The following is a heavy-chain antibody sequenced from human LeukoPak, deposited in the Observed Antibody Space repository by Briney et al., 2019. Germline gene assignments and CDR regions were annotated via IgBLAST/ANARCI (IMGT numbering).Heavy chain of an antibody. Sequence: EASVKVSCKASGYTFTSYYMHWVRQAPGQGLEWMGIINPSGGSTSYAQKFQGRVTMTRDTSTSTVYMELSSLRSEDTAVYYCATPLDYYDSSGYHQGGDWGQGTLVTVSS. V-gene: IGHV1-46*01. CDR1: GYTFTSYY. D-gene: IGHD3-22*01. J-gene: IGHJ4*02. CDR2: INPSGGST. CDR3: ATPLDYYDSSGYHQGGD.